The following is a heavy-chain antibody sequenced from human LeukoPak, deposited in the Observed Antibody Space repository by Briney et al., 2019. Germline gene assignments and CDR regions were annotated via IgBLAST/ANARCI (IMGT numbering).Heavy chain of an antibody. Sequence: SETLSLTCAVYGGSFSGYYWSWIRQPPGKGLEWIGEINHSGSTNYNPSLKSRVTISVDTSKNQFSLKLSSVTAADTAVYYCARGRGRWLQFALSYYSDYWGQGTLVTVSS. D-gene: IGHD5-24*01. CDR1: GGSFSGYY. CDR3: ARGRGRWLQFALSYYSDY. CDR2: INHSGST. V-gene: IGHV4-34*01. J-gene: IGHJ4*02.